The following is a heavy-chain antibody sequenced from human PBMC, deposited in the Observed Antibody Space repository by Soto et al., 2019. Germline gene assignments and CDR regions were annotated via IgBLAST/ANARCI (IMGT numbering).Heavy chain of an antibody. CDR2: ISAYNGNT. Sequence: QIQLVQSGAEVKKPGASVKVSCKASGYTFSSYHITWVRQAPGQGLEWMGWISAYNGNTNYAQNLQGRVTMTTDPSTSTAYMELRSQRSDDRAVYYCARDLPPVDYWGQGTLVTVSS. CDR3: ARDLPPVDY. CDR1: GYTFSSYH. J-gene: IGHJ4*02. V-gene: IGHV1-18*01.